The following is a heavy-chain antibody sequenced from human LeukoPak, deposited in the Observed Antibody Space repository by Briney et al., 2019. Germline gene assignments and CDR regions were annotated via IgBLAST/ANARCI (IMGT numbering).Heavy chain of an antibody. V-gene: IGHV4-4*07. Sequence: PSETLSLTCTVSGGSISSYYWSWIRQPAGKGLEWIGRIYTSGSTNYNPSLKSRVTMSVDTSKNQFSLKLSSVTAADTAVYYCARVSGDGWELPHFDYWGQGTLVTVSS. CDR3: ARVSGDGWELPHFDY. CDR1: GGSISSYY. CDR2: IYTSGST. J-gene: IGHJ4*02. D-gene: IGHD1-26*01.